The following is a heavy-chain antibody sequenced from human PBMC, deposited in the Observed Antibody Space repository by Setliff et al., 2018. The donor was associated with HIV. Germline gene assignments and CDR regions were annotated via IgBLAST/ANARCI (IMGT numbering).Heavy chain of an antibody. CDR2: FDPEDNKI. CDR3: ATLRSTSGWYPTGY. Sequence: ASVKVSCKVSGYTVTELSINWVRQAPGKGPEWMGGFDPEDNKIVYAQKFQGRVTTTEDTSTDTAYMELSSLRPEDTAVYYCATLRSTSGWYPTGYWGQGTLVTVSS. V-gene: IGHV1-24*01. J-gene: IGHJ4*02. CDR1: GYTVTELS. D-gene: IGHD6-19*01.